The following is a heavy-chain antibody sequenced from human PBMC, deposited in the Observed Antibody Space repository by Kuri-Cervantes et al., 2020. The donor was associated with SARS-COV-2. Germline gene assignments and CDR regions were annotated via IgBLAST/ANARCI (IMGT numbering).Heavy chain of an antibody. CDR1: GFTFSSYA. D-gene: IGHD3-10*01. V-gene: IGHV3-23*01. CDR2: ISGSGGST. Sequence: GGSLRLSCAASGFTFSSYAMSWVRQAPGKGLEWVSAISGSGGSTYYSDSVKGRFTISRDNSKNKLYLQMNSLRAEDTAVYYCAKTPYGSGSYYNPSLGYYYGIDVWGQGTTVTVSS. J-gene: IGHJ6*02. CDR3: AKTPYGSGSYYNPSLGYYYGIDV.